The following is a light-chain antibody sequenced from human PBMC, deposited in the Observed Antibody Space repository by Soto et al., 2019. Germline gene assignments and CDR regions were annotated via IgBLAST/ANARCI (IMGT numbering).Light chain of an antibody. V-gene: IGLV2-14*01. CDR1: SSDVGGYNY. CDR3: SSYTSSSTVV. J-gene: IGLJ2*01. CDR2: DVS. Sequence: QSALTQPASVSGSPGQSITISCTGTSSDVGGYNYVSWYQQHPGKAPKLMIYDVSNRPSVVSNRFSGSKSVNTASLTISGLKAEDEADYYCSSYTSSSTVVFGGGTKLTVL.